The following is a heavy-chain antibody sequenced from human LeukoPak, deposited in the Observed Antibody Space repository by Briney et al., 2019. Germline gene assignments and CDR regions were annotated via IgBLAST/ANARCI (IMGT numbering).Heavy chain of an antibody. D-gene: IGHD3-3*01. J-gene: IGHJ6*02. Sequence: PGGSLRLSCAASGFTFSDYYMNWIRQAPGKGLEWVSYISSSGNTVYYADSVKGRFIISRDNAKNSLYLQMNSLRAEDTAVYYCARDLSRSPARMDVWGQGTTVTVSS. CDR1: GFTFSDYY. CDR3: ARDLSRSPARMDV. CDR2: ISSSGNTV. V-gene: IGHV3-11*01.